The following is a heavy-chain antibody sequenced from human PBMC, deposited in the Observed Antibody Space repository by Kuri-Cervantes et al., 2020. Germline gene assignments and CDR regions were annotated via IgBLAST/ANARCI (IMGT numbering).Heavy chain of an antibody. CDR2: IFSNDEK. CDR1: GFSLSNARMG. Sequence: SGPTLVKPTETLTLTCTVSGFSLSNARMGVSWIRQPPGKALEWLAHIFSNDEKSYSTSLKSRLTISKDTSKNQVVLTMTNMDPVDTATYYCAHRGYYYDSSGYYPSEYWGQGTLVTVSS. J-gene: IGHJ4*02. CDR3: AHRGYYYDSSGYYPSEY. V-gene: IGHV2-26*01. D-gene: IGHD3-22*01.